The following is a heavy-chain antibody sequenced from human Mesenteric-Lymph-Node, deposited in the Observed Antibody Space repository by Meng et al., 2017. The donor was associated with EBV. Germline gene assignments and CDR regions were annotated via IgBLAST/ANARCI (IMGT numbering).Heavy chain of an antibody. D-gene: IGHD1-1*01. Sequence: QLVHAGAEGKKTGASVKVSCKASGYIFTNYGINWVRQAPGQGLEWMGWISTYSGNTDYAQKFQGRVTMTTDTSTSTAYMELRSLRSDDTAVFYCATEARSGTFNWFDSWGQGTLVTVSS. CDR1: GYIFTNYG. CDR2: ISTYSGNT. CDR3: ATEARSGTFNWFDS. J-gene: IGHJ5*01. V-gene: IGHV1-18*01.